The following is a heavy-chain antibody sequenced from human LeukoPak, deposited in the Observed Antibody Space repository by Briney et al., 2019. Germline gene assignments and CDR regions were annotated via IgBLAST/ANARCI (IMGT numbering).Heavy chain of an antibody. Sequence: PGGSLRLSCAASRFTFSSYAMSWVRQAPGKGLEWVSAISGSGGSTYYADSVKGRFIISRDNSKNTLYLQMNSLRAGDMAVYYCARGGGYYGSGSRLFDYWGQGTLVTVSS. CDR2: ISGSGGST. J-gene: IGHJ4*02. CDR3: ARGGGYYGSGSRLFDY. CDR1: RFTFSSYA. V-gene: IGHV3-23*01. D-gene: IGHD3-10*01.